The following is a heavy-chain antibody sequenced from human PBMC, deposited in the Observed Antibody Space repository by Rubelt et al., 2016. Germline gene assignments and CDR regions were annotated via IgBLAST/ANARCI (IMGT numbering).Heavy chain of an antibody. J-gene: IGHJ3*02. CDR1: GYSFTTYW. Sequence: EVQLVQSGAEVKKPGESLKISCKGSGYSFTTYWIGWVRQMPGKGLECMGIIYPGDSDTRYSPAVQGEVTIAADKSLSTAYRQWSSLKASDTAMYYCARLRGSPQGAAFDIWGQGTMVTVSS. V-gene: IGHV5-51*01. D-gene: IGHD1-26*01. CDR2: IYPGDSDT. CDR3: ARLRGSPQGAAFDI.